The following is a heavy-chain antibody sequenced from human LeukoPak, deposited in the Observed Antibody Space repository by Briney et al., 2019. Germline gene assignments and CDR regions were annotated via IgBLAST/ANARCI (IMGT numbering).Heavy chain of an antibody. D-gene: IGHD4/OR15-4a*01. CDR2: ISGSGAST. CDR3: AKHGRLTDHYYYYMDV. J-gene: IGHJ6*03. V-gene: IGHV3-23*01. Sequence: QSGGSLRLSCAASGFTFSSFAMSWVRQAPGKGLEWVSAISGSGASTYYADSVKGRFTISRDNSKNTLYLQMNSLRAEDTAVYYCAKHGRLTDHYYYYMDVWGKGTTVTVCS. CDR1: GFTFSSFA.